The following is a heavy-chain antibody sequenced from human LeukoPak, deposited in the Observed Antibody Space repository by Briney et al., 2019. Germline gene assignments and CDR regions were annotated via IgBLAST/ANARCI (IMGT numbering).Heavy chain of an antibody. CDR3: ARDPYFPSWFDP. V-gene: IGHV1-69*13. J-gene: IGHJ5*02. D-gene: IGHD2/OR15-2a*01. Sequence: SVKVSCKASGYTFTCYGISWVRQAPGQGLEWMGGIIPIFGTANYAQKFQGRVTITADESTSTAYMELSSLRSEDTAVYYCARDPYFPSWFDPWGQGTLVTVSS. CDR1: GYTFTCYG. CDR2: IIPIFGTA.